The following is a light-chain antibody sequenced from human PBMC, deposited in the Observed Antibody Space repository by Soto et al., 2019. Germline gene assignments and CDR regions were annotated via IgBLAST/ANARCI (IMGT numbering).Light chain of an antibody. CDR3: QQYGSSSWT. CDR1: QSVSSSY. Sequence: EIVLTQSPGTLSLSPGERATLSCRASQSVSSSYLAWYQQKPGQAPRLLIYGASSRATGIPDRFSGSGSRTDFTLTISRLEPEDFAVYYFQQYGSSSWTFGQGTKVEIK. V-gene: IGKV3-20*01. CDR2: GAS. J-gene: IGKJ1*01.